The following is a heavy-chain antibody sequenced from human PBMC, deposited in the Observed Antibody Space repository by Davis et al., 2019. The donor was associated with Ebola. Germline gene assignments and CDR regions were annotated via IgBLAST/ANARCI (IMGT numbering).Heavy chain of an antibody. D-gene: IGHD6-19*01. CDR2: ISYDGSNK. Sequence: PGGSLRLSCAASGFTFSSYAMHWVRQAPGKGLEWVAVISYDGSNKYYADSVKGRFTISRDNSKNTLYLQMNSLRAEDTAVYYCARTGQWLALYAFDIWGQGTMVTVSS. CDR1: GFTFSSYA. V-gene: IGHV3-30-3*01. CDR3: ARTGQWLALYAFDI. J-gene: IGHJ3*02.